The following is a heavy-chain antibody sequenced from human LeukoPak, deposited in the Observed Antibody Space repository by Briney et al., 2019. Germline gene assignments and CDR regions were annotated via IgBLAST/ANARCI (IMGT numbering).Heavy chain of an antibody. J-gene: IGHJ3*02. CDR1: GFTFSDYY. CDR3: ARAVYCSGGSCHIFAFDI. D-gene: IGHD2-15*01. V-gene: IGHV3-11*01. Sequence: GGSLRLSCAASGFTFSDYYMAWIRQTAGKGLEWLSYISSSGSTMFFADSVKGRFTISRDNAKNSLYLQLNSLRAEDTAVYYCARAVYCSGGSCHIFAFDIWGQGTLVTVSS. CDR2: ISSSGSTM.